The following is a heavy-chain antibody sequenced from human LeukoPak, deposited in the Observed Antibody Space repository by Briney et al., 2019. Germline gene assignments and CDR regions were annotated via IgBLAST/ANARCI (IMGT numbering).Heavy chain of an antibody. J-gene: IGHJ6*03. CDR2: MNPNSGNT. V-gene: IGHV1-8*03. D-gene: IGHD2-2*02. CDR3: ARKMGPVPAAIRFGYYYYMDV. Sequence: ASVTVSFTSSVYTFTIYDINWVRQATGQGLEWMGWMNPNSGNTGYAQKFQGRVTITRNTSISTAYMELSSLRSEDTAVYYCARKMGPVPAAIRFGYYYYMDVWGKGTTVTVSS. CDR1: VYTFTIYD.